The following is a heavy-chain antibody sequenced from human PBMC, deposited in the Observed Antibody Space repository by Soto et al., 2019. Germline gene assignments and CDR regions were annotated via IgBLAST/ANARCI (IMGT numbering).Heavy chain of an antibody. V-gene: IGHV5-51*01. CDR3: ARRARGQTGGYFLNGFDI. J-gene: IGHJ3*02. D-gene: IGHD2-8*02. Sequence: PGESLKISCEGSGYNFTTYWIAWVRQMPGKGLEWIGIIHLGHSATTYSPSLLGLVTFSGDKSISTAYLEWSSLKASDTAMYYCARRARGQTGGYFLNGFDIWGQGTKVTVSS. CDR2: IHLGHSAT. CDR1: GYNFTTYW.